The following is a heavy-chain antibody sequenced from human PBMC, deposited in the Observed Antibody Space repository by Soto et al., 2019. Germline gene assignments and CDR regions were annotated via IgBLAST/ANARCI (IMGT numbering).Heavy chain of an antibody. Sequence: GESLKISCKGSGYSFTKYWIGWVRQMPGKGLEWMGVNYPGDSDTIYIPSFQGQVTISADKSTSTAYLQWSSLKASDTAMYYCARHIYYDSRVGYFDFWGQGALVTVSS. V-gene: IGHV5-51*01. J-gene: IGHJ4*02. CDR2: NYPGDSDT. CDR3: ARHIYYDSRVGYFDF. CDR1: GYSFTKYW. D-gene: IGHD3-22*01.